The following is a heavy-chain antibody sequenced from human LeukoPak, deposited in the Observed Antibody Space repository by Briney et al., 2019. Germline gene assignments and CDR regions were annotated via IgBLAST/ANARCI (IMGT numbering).Heavy chain of an antibody. CDR3: ARSIVGYGDNNWFDP. Sequence: SETLSLTCTVFGGSISSSSHYWGWIRQPPGEGLEWIGSIYFSGSTYYSPSLKSRVTISVDPSTNQFSLKLSSVTAADTAVYYCARSIVGYGDNNWFDPWGQGTLVTVSS. CDR2: IYFSGST. D-gene: IGHD4-17*01. CDR1: GGSISSSSHY. V-gene: IGHV4-39*01. J-gene: IGHJ5*02.